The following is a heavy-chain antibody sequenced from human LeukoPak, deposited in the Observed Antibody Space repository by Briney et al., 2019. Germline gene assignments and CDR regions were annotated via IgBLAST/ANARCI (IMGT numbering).Heavy chain of an antibody. J-gene: IGHJ4*02. CDR1: GFTFSNAW. D-gene: IGHD3-22*01. CDR3: TTARKSYYYDSSGYYRFDY. CDR2: IKSKTDGGTT. Sequence: GGSLRLSCAASGFTFSNAWMSWVRQAPGKELEWVGRIKSKTDGGTTDYAAPVKGRFTISRDDSKNTLYLQMNSLKTEDTAVYYCTTARKSYYYDSSGYYRFDYWGQGTLVTVSS. V-gene: IGHV3-15*01.